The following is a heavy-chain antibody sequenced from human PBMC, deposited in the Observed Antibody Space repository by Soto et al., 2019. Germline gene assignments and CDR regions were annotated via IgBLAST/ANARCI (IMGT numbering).Heavy chain of an antibody. V-gene: IGHV4-31*03. CDR2: VYYSGST. J-gene: IGHJ4*02. D-gene: IGHD3-3*01. CDR3: ARGATIFGVVIHFDY. CDR1: GGSISSGGYY. Sequence: SETLSLTCTVSGGSISSGGYYWSWIRQHPGKGLEWIGYVYYSGSTYYNPSLKSRVTISVDTSKNQFSLKLSSVTAADTAVYYCARGATIFGVVIHFDYWGQGTLVTVSS.